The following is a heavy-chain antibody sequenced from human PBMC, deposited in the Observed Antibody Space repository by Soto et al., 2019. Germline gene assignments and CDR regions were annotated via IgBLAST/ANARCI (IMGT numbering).Heavy chain of an antibody. V-gene: IGHV3-74*03. CDR2: INSDGSST. CDR1: GFTFSSYW. J-gene: IGHJ4*02. D-gene: IGHD3-16*01. Sequence: GGSLRLSCAASGFTFSSYWMHWVRQAPGKGLVWVSGINSDGSSTMYADSVKGRFTISRDNAKNTLYLQMNSLRVEDTAVYYCARDGLGFDYWGQGNLVTVSS. CDR3: ARDGLGFDY.